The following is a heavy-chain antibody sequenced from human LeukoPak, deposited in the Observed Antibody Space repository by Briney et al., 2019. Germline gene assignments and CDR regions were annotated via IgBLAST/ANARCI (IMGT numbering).Heavy chain of an antibody. J-gene: IGHJ4*02. Sequence: GGSLRLSCAASGFDFSSYGLHWVRQAPDKGLEWVALISYNGGNKYYVDSVKGRFTISRDNSKNTLYLQMNSLRAEDTAVYYCAKQCMVRGVIPYYFDSWGQGTLVTVSS. D-gene: IGHD3-10*01. CDR3: AKQCMVRGVIPYYFDS. CDR2: ISYNGGNK. V-gene: IGHV3-30*18. CDR1: GFDFSSYG.